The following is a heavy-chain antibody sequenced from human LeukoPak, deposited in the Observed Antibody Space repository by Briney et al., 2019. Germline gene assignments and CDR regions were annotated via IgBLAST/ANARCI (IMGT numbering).Heavy chain of an antibody. D-gene: IGHD5-18*01. CDR3: ARSYSCGHKGDY. Sequence: GASVKVSCKASGYTFTSYGISGVRQAPGQGLEGMGWISAYNGNTNYAQTLQGRVTMTTDTSTSTAYQELRSRRADDTDVYCCARSYSCGHKGDYWGQGTLVTVSS. CDR2: ISAYNGNT. J-gene: IGHJ4*02. V-gene: IGHV1-18*04. CDR1: GYTFTSYG.